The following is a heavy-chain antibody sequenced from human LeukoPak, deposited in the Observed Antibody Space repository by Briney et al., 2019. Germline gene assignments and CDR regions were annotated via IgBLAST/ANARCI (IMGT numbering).Heavy chain of an antibody. CDR3: ARVEATYYDFWSGYYHPATLEYGMDV. D-gene: IGHD3-3*01. CDR2: INPSGGST. V-gene: IGHV1-46*01. Sequence: ASVKVSCKASGYTFTSYYMHWVRQAPGQGLEWMGIINPSGGSTSYAQKFQGRVTMTRDTSTGTVYMELSSLRSEDTAVYYCARVEATYYDFWSGYYHPATLEYGMDVWGQGTTVTVSS. CDR1: GYTFTSYY. J-gene: IGHJ6*02.